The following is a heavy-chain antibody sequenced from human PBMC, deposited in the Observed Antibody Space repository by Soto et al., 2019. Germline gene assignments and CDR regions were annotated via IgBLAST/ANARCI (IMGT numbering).Heavy chain of an antibody. D-gene: IGHD3-3*01. Sequence: QVQLQESGPGLVKPSQTLSLTCTVSGGSISSGDYYWSWIRQPPGKGLEWIGYIYYSGSTYYNPSLKSRVSISVGTSKNQVSLKPSSVTAAGTAVYYCARVGKVGYYDFWSCYFHYGMDVWGQGTTVTVSS. V-gene: IGHV4-30-4*01. CDR1: GGSISSGDYY. CDR2: IYYSGST. J-gene: IGHJ6*02. CDR3: ARVGKVGYYDFWSCYFHYGMDV.